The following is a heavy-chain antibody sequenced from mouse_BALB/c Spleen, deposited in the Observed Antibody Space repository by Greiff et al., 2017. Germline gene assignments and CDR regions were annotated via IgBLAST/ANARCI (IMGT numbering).Heavy chain of an antibody. Sequence: VQLQQSGPELVKPGASVKISCKASGYAFSSSWMNWVKQRPGQGLEWIGRIYPGDGDTNYNGKFKGKATLTADKSSSTAYMQLSSLTSVDSAVYFCARPSMGGFAYWGQGTLVTVSA. J-gene: IGHJ3*01. V-gene: IGHV1-82*01. D-gene: IGHD1-1*02. CDR1: GYAFSSSW. CDR2: IYPGDGDT. CDR3: ARPSMGGFAY.